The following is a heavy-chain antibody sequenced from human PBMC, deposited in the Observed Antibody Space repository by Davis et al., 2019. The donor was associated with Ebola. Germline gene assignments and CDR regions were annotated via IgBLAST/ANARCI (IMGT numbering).Heavy chain of an antibody. CDR3: ARGSSSPIYYYGMDV. CDR1: GYTFTSYG. CDR2: ISAYNGNT. V-gene: IGHV1-18*01. D-gene: IGHD6-13*01. Sequence: AASVKVSCKASGYTFTSYGISWVRQAPGQGLEWMGWISAYNGNTNYAQKFQGRVTITRDTSASTAYMELSSLRSEDTAVYYCARGSSSPIYYYGMDVWGQGTTVTVSS. J-gene: IGHJ6*02.